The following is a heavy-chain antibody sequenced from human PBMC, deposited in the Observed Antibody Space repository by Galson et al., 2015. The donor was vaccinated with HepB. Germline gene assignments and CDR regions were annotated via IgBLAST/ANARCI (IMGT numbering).Heavy chain of an antibody. D-gene: IGHD3-16*01. CDR2: MNPKSGDT. CDR3: ARNPAYTGWFDP. CDR1: GYTFTSYD. J-gene: IGHJ5*02. V-gene: IGHV1-8*01. Sequence: SVKDSCKASGYTFTSYDINWVRQATGQGLEWVGWMNPKSGDTGYAQKFQGRVTMTRDTSISTAYMELSSLISEDTAVYYCARNPAYTGWFDPWGQGTLVTVSS.